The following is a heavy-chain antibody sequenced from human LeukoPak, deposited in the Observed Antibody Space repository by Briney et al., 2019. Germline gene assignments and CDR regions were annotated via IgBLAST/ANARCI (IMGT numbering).Heavy chain of an antibody. CDR3: ARDMGYTGSSPIEY. CDR1: GVTFSSDA. J-gene: IGHJ4*02. D-gene: IGHD1-26*01. V-gene: IGHV3-23*01. CDR2: ISGSGGST. Sequence: GGSLRLSCAASGVTFSSDAVSWVRQAPGKGLEWGSVISGSGGSTYYADSVKGRFTISRDNSKNPLHLQMNTLRAEDTAVYYCARDMGYTGSSPIEYWGQGSLVTVSS.